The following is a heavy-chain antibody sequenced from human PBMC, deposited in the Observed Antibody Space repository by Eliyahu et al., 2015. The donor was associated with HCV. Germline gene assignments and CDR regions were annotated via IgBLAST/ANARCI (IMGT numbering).Heavy chain of an antibody. CDR3: ARRYCSGGSCYDAFDI. Sequence: EVQLVESGGGLVQPGGSLXLSCAASGFXFSXHYRDWVRQXPGKGLAWVGRTRNKANSYTTKYAASVKGRFTISRDDSKNSLYLQMNSLKTEDTAVYYCARRYCSGGSCYDAFDIWGQGTMVTVS. J-gene: IGHJ3*02. CDR1: GFXFSXHY. D-gene: IGHD2-15*01. V-gene: IGHV3-72*01. CDR2: TRNKANSYTT.